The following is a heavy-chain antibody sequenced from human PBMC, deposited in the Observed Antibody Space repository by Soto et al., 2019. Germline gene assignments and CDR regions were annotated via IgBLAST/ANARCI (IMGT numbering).Heavy chain of an antibody. V-gene: IGHV3-23*01. CDR2: ISKSGDST. J-gene: IGHJ4*02. Sequence: VGSLRLSCAASGVTSTSYAMTWVRQVPGEGLQWVSSISKSGDSTYYADSVKGRFTTSRDNSKNTLYLQMNSLRAEDTAIYYCAKGSFGFDYWGQGTLVTVSS. CDR3: AKGSFGFDY. D-gene: IGHD3-10*01. CDR1: GVTSTSYA.